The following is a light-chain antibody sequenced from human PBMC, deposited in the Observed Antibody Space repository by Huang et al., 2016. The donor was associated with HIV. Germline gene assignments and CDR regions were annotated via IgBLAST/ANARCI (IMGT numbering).Light chain of an antibody. CDR2: AAS. CDR3: QQSFNAPKS. V-gene: IGKV1-39*01. Sequence: DIQMTQSPSSLSASVGDRVTITCRASETISPYLNWYQQKPGKAPKLLIYAASSLQSGVPARFSGSGSETEVTLSITSLQPEDFASYYCQQSFNAPKSFGQGTMVEI. J-gene: IGKJ1*01. CDR1: ETISPY.